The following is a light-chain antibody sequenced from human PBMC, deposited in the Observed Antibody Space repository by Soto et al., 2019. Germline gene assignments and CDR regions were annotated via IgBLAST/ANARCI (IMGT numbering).Light chain of an antibody. CDR1: QSVSSSY. V-gene: IGKV3-20*01. CDR3: QQYGSSPPYT. J-gene: IGKJ3*01. Sequence: EIVLTQSPGTLSLSPGERATLSCRASQSVSSSYLAWYQQKPGQAPRLLIYGASSRATGIPDRFSGSGSGTDFPLTISRLEPEDFAVYYCQQYGSSPPYTFGPGTKVDIQ. CDR2: GAS.